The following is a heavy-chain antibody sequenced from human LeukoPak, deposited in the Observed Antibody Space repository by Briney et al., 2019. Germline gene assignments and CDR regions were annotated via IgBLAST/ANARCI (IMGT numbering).Heavy chain of an antibody. D-gene: IGHD1-26*01. V-gene: IGHV4-34*01. CDR1: GGSFSDYY. J-gene: IGHJ6*02. CDR2: INHRGST. CDR3: ARDKGREATVKDYYYGMDV. Sequence: SETLSLTCAVYGGSFSDYYWRWNWIRQAPGKGLEWIGEINHRGSTNYNPSLKSRVNISVDTSKNQFSLKLSSVTAADTAVYYCARDKGREATVKDYYYGMDVWGQGTTVTVSS.